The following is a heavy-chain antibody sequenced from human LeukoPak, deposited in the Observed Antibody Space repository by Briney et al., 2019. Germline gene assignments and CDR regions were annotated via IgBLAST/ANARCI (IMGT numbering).Heavy chain of an antibody. CDR1: GYSFTSYW. Sequence: GESLKISCKGSGYSFTSYWIGWVRQMPGKGLEWMGIIYPGDSDTRYSPSFQGQVTISADKSISTAYLQWSSLKAPDTAMYYCARLPAYYDFWSGAYNWFDPWGQGTLVTVSS. CDR2: IYPGDSDT. CDR3: ARLPAYYDFWSGAYNWFDP. J-gene: IGHJ5*02. V-gene: IGHV5-51*01. D-gene: IGHD3-3*01.